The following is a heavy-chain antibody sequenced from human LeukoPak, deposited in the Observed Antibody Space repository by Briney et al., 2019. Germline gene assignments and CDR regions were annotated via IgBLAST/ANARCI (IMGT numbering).Heavy chain of an antibody. CDR2: IYPDDSNT. V-gene: IGHV5-51*01. CDR1: GYSFSNYW. J-gene: IGHJ3*02. CDR3: ARTNLWFGELDAFDI. Sequence: GESLKISCXGSGYSFSNYWIAWVRQMPGKGLEWMGIIYPDDSNTRYSPSFQGQVTISADKSISIASLQWSSLKASDTAMYYCARTNLWFGELDAFDIWGQGTLVTVSS. D-gene: IGHD3-10*01.